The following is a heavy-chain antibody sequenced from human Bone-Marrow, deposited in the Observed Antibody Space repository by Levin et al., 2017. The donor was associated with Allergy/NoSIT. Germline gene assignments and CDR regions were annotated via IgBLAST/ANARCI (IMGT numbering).Heavy chain of an antibody. V-gene: IGHV4-30-4*01. CDR1: GSSLSSYDYY. Sequence: SETLSLTCTVSGSSLSSYDYYWSWIRQSPGKALEWIGNIDNTGSTSYNPSLKSRVTMSLDKSKNQLSLTLTSVTAADTAVYYCARDGDMIRGRAGYGVDVWGQGTTVFVSS. D-gene: IGHD3-10*01. J-gene: IGHJ6*02. CDR3: ARDGDMIRGRAGYGVDV. CDR2: IDNTGST.